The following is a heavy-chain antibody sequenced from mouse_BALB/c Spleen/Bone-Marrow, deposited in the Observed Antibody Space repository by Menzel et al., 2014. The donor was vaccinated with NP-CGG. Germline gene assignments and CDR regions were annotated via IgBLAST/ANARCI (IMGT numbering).Heavy chain of an antibody. J-gene: IGHJ3*01. CDR3: VRDGDYRYACFTY. Sequence: EVKLVESGGGLVKPGGSLKLSCAAFGFTFSDYYIYWVRQTPEKRLEWVATISDGGTYTYYPDTVKGRFTISRDNAKNNLYLQMNGLKSEDTAMYYCVRDGDYRYACFTYWGQGTLVTVSA. V-gene: IGHV5-4*02. D-gene: IGHD2-14*01. CDR2: ISDGGTYT. CDR1: GFTFSDYY.